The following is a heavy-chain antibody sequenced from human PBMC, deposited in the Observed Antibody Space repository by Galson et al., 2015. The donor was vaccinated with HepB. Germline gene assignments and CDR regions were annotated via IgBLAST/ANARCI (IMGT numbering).Heavy chain of an antibody. J-gene: IGHJ4*02. D-gene: IGHD3-3*02. V-gene: IGHV3-72*01. CDR2: VRHKARRYTT. CDR1: GVTFSDYY. CDR3: SRTLPGIDLDY. Sequence: SLSLSCAGSGVTFSDYYMEWVRQAPGKGPEWVGRVRHKARRYTTDYVASVEGRFTISRDDSKNSLYLQMDSLKTEDTAVYYCSRTLPGIDLDYWGQGTLVTVSS.